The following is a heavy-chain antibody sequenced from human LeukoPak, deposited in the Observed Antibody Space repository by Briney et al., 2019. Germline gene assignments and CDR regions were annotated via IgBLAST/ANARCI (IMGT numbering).Heavy chain of an antibody. Sequence: ASVKVSCKASGYTFTSYDINWVRQATGQGLEWLGWMNPNTGATGYAQKFQVRVTMTRNTSISTAYMELSSLRSEDTAIYYCARGAYSGSSEYFDCWGQGTLVTVSS. D-gene: IGHD1-26*01. V-gene: IGHV1-8*01. CDR1: GYTFTSYD. CDR3: ARGAYSGSSEYFDC. J-gene: IGHJ4*02. CDR2: MNPNTGAT.